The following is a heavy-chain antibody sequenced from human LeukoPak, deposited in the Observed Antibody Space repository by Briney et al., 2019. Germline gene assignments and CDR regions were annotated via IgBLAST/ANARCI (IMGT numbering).Heavy chain of an antibody. V-gene: IGHV3-33*01. Sequence: PGRSLRLSCAASGFTFSSYGMHWVRQAPGKGLEWVAVIWYDGSNKYYADSVKGRFTISRDNSKNTLYLQMNSLRAEDTAVYYCARDGASGELPSWGQGTLVTVSS. J-gene: IGHJ4*02. CDR2: IWYDGSNK. CDR3: ARDGASGELPS. D-gene: IGHD1-7*01. CDR1: GFTFSSYG.